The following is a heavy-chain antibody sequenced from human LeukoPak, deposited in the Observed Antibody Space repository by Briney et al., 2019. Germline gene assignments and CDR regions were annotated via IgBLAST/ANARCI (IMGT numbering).Heavy chain of an antibody. CDR3: ARDQFDSGIPFDP. J-gene: IGHJ5*02. V-gene: IGHV1-69*04. CDR2: IIPILGIA. D-gene: IGHD1-26*01. CDR1: GGTFSSYA. Sequence: GSSVKVSCKASGGTFSSYAISWVRQAPGQGLEWMGRIIPILGIANYAQKFQGRVTITADESTSTAYMELSSLRSEDTAVYYCARDQFDSGIPFDPWGQGTLVTVSS.